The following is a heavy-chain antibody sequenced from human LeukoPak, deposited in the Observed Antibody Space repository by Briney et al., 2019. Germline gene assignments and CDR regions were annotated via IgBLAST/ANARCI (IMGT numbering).Heavy chain of an antibody. J-gene: IGHJ6*03. V-gene: IGHV1-8*03. CDR2: MNPNSGNT. CDR1: GYTFTSYD. D-gene: IGHD1-20*01. Sequence: ASVKVSCKASGYTFTSYDINWVRQATGQGLEWMGWMNPNSGNTGYAQKFQGRVTISRNTSISTAYMELSSLRSEDTALYHCARAANWRESYYYYMDVWGRGTTVTVSS. CDR3: ARAANWRESYYYYMDV.